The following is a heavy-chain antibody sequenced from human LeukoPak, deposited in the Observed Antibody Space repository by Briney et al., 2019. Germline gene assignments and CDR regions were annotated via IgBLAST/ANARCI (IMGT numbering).Heavy chain of an antibody. CDR3: ARGPHPRWGSDLDY. J-gene: IGHJ4*02. Sequence: ASVKVSCKASGGTFSSYAISWVRQAPGQGLEWIGRIIPILGIANYAQKFQGRVTITADKSTSTAYMELSSLRSEDTAVYYCARGPHPRWGSDLDYWGQGTLVTVSS. D-gene: IGHD2-21*01. V-gene: IGHV1-69*04. CDR2: IIPILGIA. CDR1: GGTFSSYA.